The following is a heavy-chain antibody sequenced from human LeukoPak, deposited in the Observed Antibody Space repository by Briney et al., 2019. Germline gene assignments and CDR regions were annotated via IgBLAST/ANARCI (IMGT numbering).Heavy chain of an antibody. CDR1: GYTFTGYY. D-gene: IGHD3-9*01. J-gene: IGHJ5*02. V-gene: IGHV1-2*02. Sequence: ASVKVSCKASGYTFTGYYMHWVRQAPGQGLEWMGWINPNSGGTNYAQKFQGRVTMTRVTSISTAYMELSRLRSDDTAVYYCARVRGSRYDILTGYYDFDPWGQGTLVTVSS. CDR2: INPNSGGT. CDR3: ARVRGSRYDILTGYYDFDP.